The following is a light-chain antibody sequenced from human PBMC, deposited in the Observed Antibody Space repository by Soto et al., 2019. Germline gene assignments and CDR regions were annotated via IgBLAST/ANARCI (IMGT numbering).Light chain of an antibody. CDR1: TSDVGRYNY. V-gene: IGLV2-14*01. CDR2: DVS. CDR3: NSYTTGTTWV. J-gene: IGLJ3*02. Sequence: QSVLTQPASVSGSPGQSITISCTGTTSDVGRYNYVSWHQQHPGKAPKLLIFDVSNRPSVVSDRFSGSKSGNTASLTISGLQAEDEADYYCNSYTTGTTWVFGGGTKLTVL.